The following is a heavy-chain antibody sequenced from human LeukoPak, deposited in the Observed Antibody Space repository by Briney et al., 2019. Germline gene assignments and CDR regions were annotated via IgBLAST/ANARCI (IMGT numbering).Heavy chain of an antibody. CDR3: GRYAQDDFWYRSAFDI. Sequence: GGSLRLSCAASGFTVSSNYMSWVRQAPGKGLEWVSVIYSGGSTYYADSVKDRFTISRDNSKNTLYLQMNSLRAEDTAVYYCGRYAQDDFWYRSAFDIWGQRATVSASS. J-gene: IGHJ3*02. V-gene: IGHV3-66*02. CDR1: GFTVSSNY. CDR2: IYSGGST. D-gene: IGHD3-3*01.